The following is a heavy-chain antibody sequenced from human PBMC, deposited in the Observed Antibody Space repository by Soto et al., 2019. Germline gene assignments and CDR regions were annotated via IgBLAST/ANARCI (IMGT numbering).Heavy chain of an antibody. CDR1: GASISSNY. D-gene: IGHD6-13*01. V-gene: IGHV4-59*01. J-gene: IGHJ4*02. Sequence: SETLSLTCTVSGASISSNYWTWIRQPPGKGLEWIGYVYNSGSTNYNPSLKSRVTISEDTSKSQFSLKVNSMTAADTAVYYCARYRREAVAGYTLDNWGQGILVTVSS. CDR3: ARYRREAVAGYTLDN. CDR2: VYNSGST.